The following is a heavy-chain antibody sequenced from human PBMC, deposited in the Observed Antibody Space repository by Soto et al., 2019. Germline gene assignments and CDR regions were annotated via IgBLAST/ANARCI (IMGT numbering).Heavy chain of an antibody. V-gene: IGHV3-21*01. Sequence: GGSLRLSCAASGFTFSDHPMTWVRQAPGEGLEWVSSITSGGRYMYYADSVKGRFIISRDNVEKSLYLQMNSLSAEDTAVYYCVREGIGNYGSGFDWGQGTLVTV. J-gene: IGHJ4*02. CDR1: GFTFSDHP. D-gene: IGHD3-10*01. CDR2: ITSGGRYM. CDR3: VREGIGNYGSGFD.